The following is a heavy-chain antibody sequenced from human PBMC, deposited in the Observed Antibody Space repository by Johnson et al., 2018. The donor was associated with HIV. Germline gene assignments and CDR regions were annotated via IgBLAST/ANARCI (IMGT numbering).Heavy chain of an antibody. CDR3: AKPLGGRDTAMVAIGFDI. J-gene: IGHJ3*02. CDR1: GFTFDDYG. D-gene: IGHD5-18*01. Sequence: QVQLVESGGGVVRPGGSLRLSCAASGFTFDDYGMSWVRQAPGKGLEWVAVISYDGSNKYYADSGKGRFTISRDKNMLYLQMNSLRAEDTAVYYCAKPLGGRDTAMVAIGFDIWGQGTMLTVSS. CDR2: ISYDGSNK. V-gene: IGHV3-30*18.